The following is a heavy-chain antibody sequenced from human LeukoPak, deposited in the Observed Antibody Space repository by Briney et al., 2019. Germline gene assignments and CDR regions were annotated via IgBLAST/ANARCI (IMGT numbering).Heavy chain of an antibody. D-gene: IGHD6-13*01. Sequence: PGGSLRLSCAASGFTFSSYAMSWVRQAPGKGLEWVSAISGSGGSTYYADSVKGRFTISRDNSKNTLYLQMNSLRAEDTAVYYCARIGGSSWYGSWWFDPWGQGTLVTVSS. CDR2: ISGSGGST. CDR3: ARIGGSSWYGSWWFDP. CDR1: GFTFSSYA. V-gene: IGHV3-23*01. J-gene: IGHJ5*02.